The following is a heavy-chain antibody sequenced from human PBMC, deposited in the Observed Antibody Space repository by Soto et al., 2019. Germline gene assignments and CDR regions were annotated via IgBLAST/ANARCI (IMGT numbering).Heavy chain of an antibody. V-gene: IGHV3-74*01. CDR3: ARGTRVSSTGTGAP. D-gene: IGHD1-1*01. CDR1: GFTFSAYW. CDR2: ISDDGSTA. J-gene: IGHJ5*02. Sequence: SLKISCAVSGFTFSAYWMHWVRQVPGKGLTWVSRISDDGSTATYADSVKGRFVTSRDNAKNSLYLEMNTLRADDSGLYYCARGTRVSSTGTGAPWGRGTLVTVSS.